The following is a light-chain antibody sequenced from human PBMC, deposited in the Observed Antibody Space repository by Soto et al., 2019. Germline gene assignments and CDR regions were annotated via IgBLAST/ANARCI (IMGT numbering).Light chain of an antibody. CDR1: SSDVGGYNY. CDR2: EVN. V-gene: IGLV2-8*01. J-gene: IGLJ1*01. Sequence: QSVLTQPPSESGSPGQSVTISCTGTSSDVGGYNYVSWFQQHPGKAPKLIIHEVNQRPSGVPDRFSGSKSGNTASLTVSGLQAEDEGTYYCSSYGGYNNVVFGTGTKVTVL. CDR3: SSYGGYNNVV.